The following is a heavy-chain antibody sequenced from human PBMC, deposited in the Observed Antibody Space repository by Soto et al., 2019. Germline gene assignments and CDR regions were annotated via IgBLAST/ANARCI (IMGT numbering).Heavy chain of an antibody. CDR1: GFPFTSYG. D-gene: IGHD3-10*01. CDR2: ISYDGSDK. J-gene: IGHJ4*02. V-gene: IGHV3-30*03. Sequence: QVQLVESGGGVVQPWRSLRLSCAASGFPFTSYGMHWVREVPDKGLEWVAIISYDGSDKYYADSVKGRFTISRDNSKNTLYPQMNSLRPEDTALYYCVGGQYYYDYRGEETLVIVSS. CDR3: VGGQYYYDY.